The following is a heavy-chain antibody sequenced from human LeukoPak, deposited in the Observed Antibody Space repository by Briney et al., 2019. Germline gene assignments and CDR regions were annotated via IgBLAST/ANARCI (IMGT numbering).Heavy chain of an antibody. D-gene: IGHD1-26*01. CDR3: AKDLSGTNEGVI. Sequence: GGSLRLSCAASGFTFSSYGMHWVRQAPGKGLEWVAVISYDGSNKYYADSVKGRFTISRDNSKNTLYLQMNSLRAEDTAVYYCAKDLSGTNEGVIWGQGTMVTVSS. J-gene: IGHJ3*02. V-gene: IGHV3-30*18. CDR1: GFTFSSYG. CDR2: ISYDGSNK.